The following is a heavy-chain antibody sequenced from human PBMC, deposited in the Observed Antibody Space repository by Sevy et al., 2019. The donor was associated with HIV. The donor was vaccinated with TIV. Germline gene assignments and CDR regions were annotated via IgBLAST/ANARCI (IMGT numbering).Heavy chain of an antibody. J-gene: IGHJ5*01. V-gene: IGHV4-59*08. CDR2: IYYNGHI. CDR3: AGENAWGRCDS. D-gene: IGHD1-26*01. CDR1: GGSITSLY. Sequence: SETLSLTCTVSGGSITSLYWHWIRQPPGKGLEWIANIYYNGHINYNPYLKPRVTLSLDTSKNQFSLRLGSVTAADTAMYYCAGENAWGRCDSWGQGTLVTVSS.